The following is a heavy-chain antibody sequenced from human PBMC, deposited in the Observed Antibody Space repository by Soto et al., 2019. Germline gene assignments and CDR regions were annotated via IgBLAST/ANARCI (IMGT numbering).Heavy chain of an antibody. V-gene: IGHV4-34*01. D-gene: IGHD3-9*01. J-gene: IGHJ6*02. CDR1: GGSFSGYY. CDR3: ARAGYFDWLKFYGMDV. CDR2: INHSGST. Sequence: SETLSLTCAVYGGSFSGYYWSWIRQPPGKGLEWIGEINHSGSTNYNPSLKSRVTISVDTSKNQFSLKLSSVTAADTAVYYCARAGYFDWLKFYGMDVWGQGTTVTVSS.